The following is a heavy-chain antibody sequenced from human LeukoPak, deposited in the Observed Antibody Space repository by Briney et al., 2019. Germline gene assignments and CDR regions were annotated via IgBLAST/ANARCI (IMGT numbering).Heavy chain of an antibody. CDR1: GGSISSSSYY. CDR2: IYYSGST. CDR3: AREGLQWLARAFDY. J-gene: IGHJ4*02. Sequence: SETLSLTCTVSGGSISSSSYYWGWIRQPPGKGLEWIGSIYYSGSTYYNPSLKSRVTISVDTSKNQFSLKLSSVTAADTAVYYCAREGLQWLARAFDYWGQGTLVTVSS. V-gene: IGHV4-39*07. D-gene: IGHD6-19*01.